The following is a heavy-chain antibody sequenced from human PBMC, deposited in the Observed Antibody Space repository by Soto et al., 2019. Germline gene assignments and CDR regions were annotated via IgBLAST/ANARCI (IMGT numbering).Heavy chain of an antibody. CDR3: AREIFGVIISGGRDAFDI. Sequence: ASVKVSCKASGGTFSTYAISWVRQAPGQGLEWMGGIIPIFGTAKYAQKFQGRVTITADESTSTAYMELSSLRSEDTAVYYCAREIFGVIISGGRDAFDIWGQGTMVTVSS. CDR1: GGTFSTYA. V-gene: IGHV1-69*13. CDR2: IIPIFGTA. D-gene: IGHD3-3*01. J-gene: IGHJ3*02.